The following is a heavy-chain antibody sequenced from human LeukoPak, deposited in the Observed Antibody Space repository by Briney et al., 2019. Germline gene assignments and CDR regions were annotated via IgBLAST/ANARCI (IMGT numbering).Heavy chain of an antibody. J-gene: IGHJ5*02. CDR2: LYYSGST. D-gene: IGHD6-19*01. CDR1: GGSISSSAYY. V-gene: IGHV4-39*01. Sequence: PSETLSLTCTVSGGSISSSAYYWGWIRQPPGKGLEWIGSLYYSGSTYYNPSLKSRVTIFLDTSKKQFSLKPTSVTAADTAVYYCARAAVAVRYNWFDPWGQGTLVTVSS. CDR3: ARAAVAVRYNWFDP.